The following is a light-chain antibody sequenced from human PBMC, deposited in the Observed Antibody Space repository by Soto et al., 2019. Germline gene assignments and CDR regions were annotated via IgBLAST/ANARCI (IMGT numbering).Light chain of an antibody. CDR3: QQSYSTWLT. Sequence: DIQMTQSPSSLSASVGDRVTITCRASQSISSYLNWYQQKPGKAPKLLIYAASNLQSGVPSRFSGSGSGTDFTLTISSLQPEDFATYYCQQSYSTWLTFGGGTKVEIK. J-gene: IGKJ4*01. CDR2: AAS. V-gene: IGKV1-39*01. CDR1: QSISSY.